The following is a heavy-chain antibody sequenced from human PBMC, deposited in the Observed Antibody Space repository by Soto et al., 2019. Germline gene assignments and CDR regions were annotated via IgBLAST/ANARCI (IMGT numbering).Heavy chain of an antibody. J-gene: IGHJ4*02. CDR3: ARVLRRGGFYFDY. Sequence: SETLSLTCTVSGGSISSSSYYWGWIRQPPGKGLEWIGSIYYSGSTYYNPSLKSRVTISVDTSKNQFSLKLSSVTAADTAVYYCARVLRRGGFYFDYWGQGTLVTVSS. CDR1: GGSISSSSYY. V-gene: IGHV4-39*01. D-gene: IGHD2-15*01. CDR2: IYYSGST.